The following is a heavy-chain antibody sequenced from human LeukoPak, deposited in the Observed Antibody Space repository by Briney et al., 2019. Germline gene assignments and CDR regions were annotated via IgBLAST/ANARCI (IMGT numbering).Heavy chain of an antibody. Sequence: GESLKISCKGSGYSFTSYWIGWVRQMPGKGLEWMAIIHPGGSDTRYSPSFQGQVTISADKSISTAYLQWSSLKASDTAMYYCASGLGYCSGGSCYSLGLPDYWGQGTMVTVSS. J-gene: IGHJ4*02. CDR2: IHPGGSDT. CDR3: ASGLGYCSGGSCYSLGLPDY. V-gene: IGHV5-51*01. D-gene: IGHD2-15*01. CDR1: GYSFTSYW.